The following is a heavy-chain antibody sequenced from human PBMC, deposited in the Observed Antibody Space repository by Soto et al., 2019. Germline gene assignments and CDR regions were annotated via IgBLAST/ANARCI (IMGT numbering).Heavy chain of an antibody. CDR1: GYTFTGYY. V-gene: IGHV1-2*04. J-gene: IGHJ5*02. CDR2: INPNSGGT. D-gene: IGHD6-13*01. Sequence: ASVKVSCKASGYTFTGYYMHWVRQAPGQGLEWMGWINPNSGGTNYAQKFQGWVTMTRDTSISTAYMELSRLRSDDTAVYYCARARDSSSWYLGRWFDPWGQGTLVTVSS. CDR3: ARARDSSSWYLGRWFDP.